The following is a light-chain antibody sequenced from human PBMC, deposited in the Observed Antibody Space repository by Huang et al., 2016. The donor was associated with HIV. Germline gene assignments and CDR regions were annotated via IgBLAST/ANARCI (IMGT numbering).Light chain of an antibody. J-gene: IGKJ4*01. V-gene: IGKV1-9*01. CDR3: QQLSAYPVT. CDR1: QDIGSS. Sequence: ILLTQSPSSLSASVGDRVIITCRASQDIGSSLAWYQQKPGKAPTLLIFVASALQTGVPSTFSCDGSGVDFTLAISSLQPEDFATYYCQQLSAYPVTFGGGTRVE. CDR2: VAS.